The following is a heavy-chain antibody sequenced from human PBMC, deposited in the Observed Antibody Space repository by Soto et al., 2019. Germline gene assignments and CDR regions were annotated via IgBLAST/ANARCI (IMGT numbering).Heavy chain of an antibody. D-gene: IGHD2-2*01. J-gene: IGHJ4*02. Sequence: EVQLLESGGGLVQPGGSLRLSCAASGFTFSSYAMSWVRQAPGKGLEWVSAISGSGGSTYYADSVKGRFTISRDNSKNTLYLQMNSVRAEDTAVYYCAKDRRDIVVVPDAIEAGIDYWGPGTLVTGSS. CDR2: ISGSGGST. CDR1: GFTFSSYA. V-gene: IGHV3-23*01. CDR3: AKDRRDIVVVPDAIEAGIDY.